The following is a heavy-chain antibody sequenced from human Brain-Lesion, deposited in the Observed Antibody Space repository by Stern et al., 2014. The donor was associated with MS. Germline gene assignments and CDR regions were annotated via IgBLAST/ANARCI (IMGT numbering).Heavy chain of an antibody. V-gene: IGHV4-61*02. Sequence: QVQLQESGPGLVKPSQTLSLSCTVSGGSISSGGYYWSWIRQPAGKGLAWIGRIFNRGSTSYNPSLKSLVTISIDTFKNPFSLRLNSMTAADTAVYYCARGRVVPGFQYYATDVWGQGTTVIVSS. D-gene: IGHD2-2*01. J-gene: IGHJ6*02. CDR3: ARGRVVPGFQYYATDV. CDR1: GGSISSGGYY. CDR2: IFNRGST.